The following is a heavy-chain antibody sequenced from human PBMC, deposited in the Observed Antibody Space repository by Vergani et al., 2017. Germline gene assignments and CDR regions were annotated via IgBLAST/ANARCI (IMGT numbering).Heavy chain of an antibody. V-gene: IGHV3-23*01. CDR1: GFTFSSYA. D-gene: IGHD5-18*01. Sequence: EVQLLESGGGLVQPGGSLRLSCAASGFTFSSYAMSWVRQAPGKGLEWVSTISGSGGSTYYADSVKGRFTISRDNSKNTLYLQMNSLRAEDTAVYYCANRGYSYGSPYYFDYWGQGTLVTVSS. CDR2: ISGSGGST. J-gene: IGHJ4*02. CDR3: ANRGYSYGSPYYFDY.